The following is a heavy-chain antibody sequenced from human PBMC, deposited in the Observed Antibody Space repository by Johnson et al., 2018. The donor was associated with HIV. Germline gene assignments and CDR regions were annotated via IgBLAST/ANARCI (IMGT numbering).Heavy chain of an antibody. Sequence: QVQLVESGGGVVQPGRSLRLSCAASGFSFSSYGMAWVRQAPGKGLEWVTVISFTGLKKYYADSVQGRFPISRDNSKGKLYLQMNSLRAEDTALDYCASVYYDIWTGYYYDAFDIWGQGTMVTVSS. V-gene: IGHV3-30*03. CDR2: ISFTGLKK. J-gene: IGHJ3*02. CDR1: GFSFSSYG. CDR3: ASVYYDIWTGYYYDAFDI. D-gene: IGHD3-9*01.